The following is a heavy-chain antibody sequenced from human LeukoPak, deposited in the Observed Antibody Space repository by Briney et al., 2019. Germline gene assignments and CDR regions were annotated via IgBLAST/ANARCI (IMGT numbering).Heavy chain of an antibody. CDR1: GDSVSSNSAA. Sequence: SQTLSLTCAISGDSVSSNSAAWNWIRQSPSRGLEWLGRTYYRSKWYNDYAVSVKSRITINPDTSKNQFSLKLSSVTAADTAVYYCARDRGSSWYDLYNWFDPWGQGTLVTVSS. J-gene: IGHJ5*02. V-gene: IGHV6-1*01. CDR2: TYYRSKWYN. CDR3: ARDRGSSWYDLYNWFDP. D-gene: IGHD6-13*01.